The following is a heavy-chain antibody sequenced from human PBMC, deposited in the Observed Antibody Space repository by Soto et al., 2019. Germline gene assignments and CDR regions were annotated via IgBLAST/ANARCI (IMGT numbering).Heavy chain of an antibody. V-gene: IGHV5-51*01. CDR1: GYSFTSYW. Sequence: CKVSGYSFTSYWIGWVRQMPGKGLEWMGGIYPGDSDSRYSPSFQGQVTISADNSISTAYLQWSSLKAADTAVYYCARLHGYCISSSCHGHYAMDVWGQGTTVTV. D-gene: IGHD2-2*01. J-gene: IGHJ6*02. CDR3: ARLHGYCISSSCHGHYAMDV. CDR2: IYPGDSDS.